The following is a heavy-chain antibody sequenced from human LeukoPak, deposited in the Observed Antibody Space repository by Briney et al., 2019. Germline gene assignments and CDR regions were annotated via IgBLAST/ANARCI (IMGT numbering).Heavy chain of an antibody. CDR2: IYHSGST. J-gene: IGHJ3*02. Sequence: SETLSLTCTVSGGSISSGSYYWSWIRQPPGKGLEWIGYIYHSGSTYYNPSLKSRVTISVDRSKNQFSLKLSSVTAADTAVYYCARAPINYGDYGNDAFDIWGQGTMVTVSS. CDR1: GGSISSGSYY. V-gene: IGHV4-30-2*01. D-gene: IGHD4-17*01. CDR3: ARAPINYGDYGNDAFDI.